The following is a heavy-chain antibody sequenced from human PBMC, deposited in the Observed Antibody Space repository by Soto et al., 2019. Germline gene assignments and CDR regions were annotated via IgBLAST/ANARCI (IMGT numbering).Heavy chain of an antibody. D-gene: IGHD3-10*01. CDR3: ARGADVLARGATVFDY. J-gene: IGHJ4*02. V-gene: IGHV4-30-4*01. Sequence: QVPLQESGPGLVKPLQTLSLPCTVSGGSISNSDYFLSWILQSPGKGLECIGYSSSSGNTYYNPSLKSRATLSVETSKNECTLWLGSVTVEDTAVYYCARGADVLARGATVFDYWGQGTLVTVSS. CDR2: SSSSGNT. CDR1: GGSISNSDYF.